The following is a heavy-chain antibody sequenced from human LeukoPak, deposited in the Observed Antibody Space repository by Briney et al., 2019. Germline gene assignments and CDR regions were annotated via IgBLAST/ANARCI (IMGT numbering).Heavy chain of an antibody. Sequence: ASVTVSCKASGYTFTSYGISWVRQAPGQGLEWMGWISAYNGNTNYAQKLQGRVTMTTDTSTSTAYMELRSLRSDDTAVYYCARGAGPPYSSSWYGDDYWGQGTLVTVSS. V-gene: IGHV1-18*01. J-gene: IGHJ4*02. CDR1: GYTFTSYG. D-gene: IGHD6-13*01. CDR3: ARGAGPPYSSSWYGDDY. CDR2: ISAYNGNT.